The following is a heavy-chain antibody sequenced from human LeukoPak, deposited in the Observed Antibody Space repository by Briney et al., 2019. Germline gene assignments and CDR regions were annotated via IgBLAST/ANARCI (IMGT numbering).Heavy chain of an antibody. CDR3: ARVRDGYNDAYDI. Sequence: ASVKVSCETSGYSFTSYNLHWVRQAPGQRLEWMGIINPSGGNTNYAQKFQGRVTMTRDTSTSTVYMELSSLKSEDTAVYYCARVRDGYNDAYDIWGQGTMVTVSS. CDR2: INPSGGNT. D-gene: IGHD5-24*01. V-gene: IGHV1-46*01. CDR1: GYSFTSYN. J-gene: IGHJ3*02.